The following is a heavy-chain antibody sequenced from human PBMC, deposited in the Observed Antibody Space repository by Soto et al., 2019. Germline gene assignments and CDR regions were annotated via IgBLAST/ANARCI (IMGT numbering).Heavy chain of an antibody. CDR2: IRADGTNK. J-gene: IGHJ6*02. CDR1: GFTFGDFG. Sequence: QVQLVESGGDVVQPGRSLRLSCEVSGFTFGDFGIHWVRQAPGKGLEWVTVIRADGTNKYYADSVKGRFTVSRDNSKTTLYLQMNSLRVEDTAVYYCARDLVTLAAMDVWGPGTTVLVSS. D-gene: IGHD3-16*01. V-gene: IGHV3-33*01. CDR3: ARDLVTLAAMDV.